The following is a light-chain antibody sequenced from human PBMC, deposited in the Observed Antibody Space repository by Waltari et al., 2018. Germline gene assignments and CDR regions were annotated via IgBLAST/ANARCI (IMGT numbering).Light chain of an antibody. J-gene: IGLJ3*02. Sequence: QSALTQPPSVSGSPEQSVTISCTGSTSDVGGYNSVSWYQQHPGKAPKLLIFDVNQRPAGVPDRFSGSKSGNTASLTISGLRPEDEADYHCCSYAGVHTFWLFGGGTKLTVL. V-gene: IGLV2-11*01. CDR1: TSDVGGYNS. CDR2: DVN. CDR3: CSYAGVHTFWL.